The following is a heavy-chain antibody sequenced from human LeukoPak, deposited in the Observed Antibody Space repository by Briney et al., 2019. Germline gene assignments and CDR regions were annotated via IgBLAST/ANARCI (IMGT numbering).Heavy chain of an antibody. V-gene: IGHV3-9*01. CDR2: ISWNSGSI. CDR3: AKDGYSSGWYTPDYYYYGMDV. CDR1: GFTFDDYA. Sequence: TGGSLRLSCAASGFTFDDYAMPWVRQAPGKGLEWVSGISWNSGSIGYADSVKGRFTISRDNAKNSLYLQMNSLRAEDTAVYYCAKDGYSSGWYTPDYYYYGMDVWGQGTTVTVSS. D-gene: IGHD6-19*01. J-gene: IGHJ6*02.